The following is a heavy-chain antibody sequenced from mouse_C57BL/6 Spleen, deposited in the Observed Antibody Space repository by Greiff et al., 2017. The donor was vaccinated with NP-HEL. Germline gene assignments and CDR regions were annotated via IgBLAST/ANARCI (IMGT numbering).Heavy chain of an antibody. J-gene: IGHJ1*03. CDR3: ARLGGNYWYFDV. V-gene: IGHV7-1*01. Sequence: EVHLVESGGGLVQSGRSLRLSCATSGFTFSDFYMEWVRQAPGKGLEWIAASRNKANDYTTEYSASVKGRFIVSRDTSQSILYLQMNALRAEDTAIYYCARLGGNYWYFDVWGTGTTVTVSS. CDR1: GFTFSDFY. D-gene: IGHD2-1*01. CDR2: SRNKANDYTT.